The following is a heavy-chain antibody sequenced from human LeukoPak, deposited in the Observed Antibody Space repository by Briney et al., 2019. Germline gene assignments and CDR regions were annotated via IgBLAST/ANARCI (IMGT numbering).Heavy chain of an antibody. CDR3: AKHMYLRGVSPFDY. V-gene: IGHV3-23*01. D-gene: IGHD3-10*01. CDR1: GFIFSNYP. Sequence: GGSLRLSCAASGFIFSNYPMTWVSQAQGKGLEWVSAISGSTGSTFYADSVKGRFTISRDNSKNTLYLQMNSLRAEDTAVYYCAKHMYLRGVSPFDYWGQGTLVTVSS. CDR2: ISGSTGST. J-gene: IGHJ4*02.